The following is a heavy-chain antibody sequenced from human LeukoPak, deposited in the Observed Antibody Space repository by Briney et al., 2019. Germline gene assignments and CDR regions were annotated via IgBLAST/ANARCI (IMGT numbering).Heavy chain of an antibody. CDR3: ARVYYDDGSGYYYNQAYYFDY. V-gene: IGHV4-59*01. CDR1: GFTISSYY. Sequence: TSETLSLTCSVSGFTISSYYWIWIRQPPGKGLVWMGYVYYSGSTNYNPSLESRDTISVDTSKNQSSLKLSSVSAADTAVYYSARVYYDDGSGYYYNQAYYFDYWGQGTLVTVSS. D-gene: IGHD3-22*01. CDR2: VYYSGST. J-gene: IGHJ4*02.